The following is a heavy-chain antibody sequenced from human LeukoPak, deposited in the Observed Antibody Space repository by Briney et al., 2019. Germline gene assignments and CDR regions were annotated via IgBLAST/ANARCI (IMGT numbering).Heavy chain of an antibody. V-gene: IGHV1-46*01. CDR1: GYTFTSYY. CDR3: ARDSPRGQPFDY. D-gene: IGHD3-10*01. J-gene: IGHJ4*02. CDR2: INPSGGST. Sequence: ASVKVSCKASGYTFTSYYMHWVRQAPGQGLEWMGIINPSGGSTSYAQKFQGRVTMTRDTSISTAYMELSRLRSDDTAVYYCARDSPRGQPFDYWGQGTLVTVSS.